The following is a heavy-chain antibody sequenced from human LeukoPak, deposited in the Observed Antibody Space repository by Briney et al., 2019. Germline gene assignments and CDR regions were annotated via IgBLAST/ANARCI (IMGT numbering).Heavy chain of an antibody. CDR2: VNPNSGDT. CDR1: GYTFTDYY. CDR3: ARQKFPSGGAFFDY. Sequence: ASVKVSCKASGYTFTDYYIHWVRQAPGQGLEWMGWVNPNSGDTYYAQKFQGRVTMTRDTSISTAYIELSRLRSDDTAVYYCARQKFPSGGAFFDYWGQGTLVTVSS. J-gene: IGHJ4*02. D-gene: IGHD2-21*01. V-gene: IGHV1-2*02.